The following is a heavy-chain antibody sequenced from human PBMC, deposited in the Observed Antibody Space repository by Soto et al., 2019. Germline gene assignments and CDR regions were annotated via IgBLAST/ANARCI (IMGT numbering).Heavy chain of an antibody. CDR1: GFTVSTNY. V-gene: IGHV3-53*01. CDR3: ARDYTYYSYYGMDV. CDR2: IYSGGST. Sequence: GGSLRLSCTVSGFTVSTNYLSWVRQAPGKGLEWVSVIYSGGSTSYADSVKGRFTISRDNSKNTLYLQMDSLRADDTAVYYCARDYTYYSYYGMDVWGQGTTVTVSS. J-gene: IGHJ6*02.